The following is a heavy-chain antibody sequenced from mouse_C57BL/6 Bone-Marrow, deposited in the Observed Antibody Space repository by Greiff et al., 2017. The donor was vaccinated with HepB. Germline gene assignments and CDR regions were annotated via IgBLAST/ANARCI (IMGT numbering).Heavy chain of an antibody. V-gene: IGHV1-82*01. D-gene: IGHD1-1*01. J-gene: IGHJ2*01. Sequence: QVQLQQSGPELVKPGASVKISCKASGYAFSSSRMNWVKQRPGKGLEWIGRIYPGDGDTNYNGKFKGKATLTADKSSSTAYMQLSSLTSEDSAVYFCARWGTTVVAVDYWGQGTTLTVSS. CDR1: GYAFSSSR. CDR3: ARWGTTVVAVDY. CDR2: IYPGDGDT.